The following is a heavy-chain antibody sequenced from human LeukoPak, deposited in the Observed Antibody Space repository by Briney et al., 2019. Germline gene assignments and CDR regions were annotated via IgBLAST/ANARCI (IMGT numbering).Heavy chain of an antibody. CDR1: GGSFSGYY. J-gene: IGHJ4*02. CDR3: ARSPIGRGNWNLRDY. V-gene: IGHV4-34*01. Sequence: SETLSLTCAVYGGSFSGYYWSWIRQPPGKGLEWIGEINHSGSTNYNPPLKSRVTISVDTSKNQFSLKLSSVTAADTAVYYCARSPIGRGNWNLRDYWGQGTLVTVSP. CDR2: INHSGST. D-gene: IGHD1-20*01.